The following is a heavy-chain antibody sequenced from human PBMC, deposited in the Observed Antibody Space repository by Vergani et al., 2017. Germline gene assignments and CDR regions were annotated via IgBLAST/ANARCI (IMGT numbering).Heavy chain of an antibody. Sequence: QVQLVQSGAEVKQPGASVKVSCKASGYTFTSYGISWVRQAPGQGLEWMGWISAYNGNTNYAQKFQGRVTMTRDTSTSTVYMELSSLRSEDTAIYYCARGDYGILTGYRYWGQGTLVTVSA. CDR3: ARGDYGILTGYRY. CDR2: ISAYNGNT. D-gene: IGHD3-9*01. V-gene: IGHV1-18*01. J-gene: IGHJ4*02. CDR1: GYTFTSYG.